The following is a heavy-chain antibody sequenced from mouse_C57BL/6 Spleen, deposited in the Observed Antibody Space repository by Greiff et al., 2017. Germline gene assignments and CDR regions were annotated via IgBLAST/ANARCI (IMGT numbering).Heavy chain of an antibody. J-gene: IGHJ4*01. CDR3: ARKEVYYGNLYAMDY. CDR1: CYAFSSYW. D-gene: IGHD2-1*01. V-gene: IGHV1-80*01. Sequence: VQLVESGAELVKPGASVKISCKASCYAFSSYWMNWVKQRPGKGLERIGQIYPGDGDSNYNGKFKGKATLTADKSSSTAYMQLSSLASEDSAGYFGARKEVYYGNLYAMDYWGQGTSVTVAS. CDR2: IYPGDGDS.